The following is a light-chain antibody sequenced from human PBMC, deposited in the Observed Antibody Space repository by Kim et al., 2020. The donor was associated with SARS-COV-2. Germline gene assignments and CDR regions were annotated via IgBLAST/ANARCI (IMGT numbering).Light chain of an antibody. J-gene: IGLJ3*02. V-gene: IGLV3-21*04. CDR2: YDS. CDR1: NIGSKS. Sequence: PGKTARISYGGNNIGSKSVHWYQQKPGQAPVLVIYYDSDRPSGIPERFSGSNSGNTATLTISRVEAGDEADYYCQVWDSSSDLNWVFGGGTQLTVL. CDR3: QVWDSSSDLNWV.